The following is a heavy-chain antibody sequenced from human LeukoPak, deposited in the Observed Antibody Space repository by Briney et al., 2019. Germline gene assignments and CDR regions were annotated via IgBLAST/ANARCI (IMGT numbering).Heavy chain of an antibody. J-gene: IGHJ6*02. D-gene: IGHD3-10*01. CDR2: IYHSGST. CDR3: ARDLVRGPHYYYGMDV. CDR1: GGSISSSNW. Sequence: SGTLSLTCAVSGGSISSSNWWSWVRQPPGKGLEWIGEIYHSGSTNYNPSLKSRVTISVDKSKNQFSLELSSVTAADTAVYYCARDLVRGPHYYYGMDVWGQGTTVTVSS. V-gene: IGHV4-4*02.